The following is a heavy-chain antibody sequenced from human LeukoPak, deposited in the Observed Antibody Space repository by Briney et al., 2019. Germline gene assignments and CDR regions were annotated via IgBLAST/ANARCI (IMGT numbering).Heavy chain of an antibody. CDR2: INPSGGST. V-gene: IGHV1-46*01. CDR1: GYTFTSYY. J-gene: IGHJ3*01. D-gene: IGHD3-16*01. CDR3: ARDSGVMAPDF. Sequence: ASVKVSCKASGYTFTSYYMHWVRQAPGQGLEWMGIINPSGGSTSYAQKFQGRVTMARDTSTSTVYMELSSLRSEDTAVYYCARDSGVMAPDFWGQGTMVTVSS.